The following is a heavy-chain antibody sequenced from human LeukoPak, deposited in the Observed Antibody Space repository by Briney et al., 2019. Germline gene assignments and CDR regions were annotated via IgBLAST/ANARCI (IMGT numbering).Heavy chain of an antibody. J-gene: IGHJ4*02. CDR2: INPNSGGT. V-gene: IGHV1-2*02. CDR1: GYTFTSYY. D-gene: IGHD6-19*01. Sequence: ASVKVSCKASGYTFTSYYMHWVRQAPGQGLEWMGWINPNSGGTNYAQKFQGRVTMTRDTSISTAYMELSRLRSDDTAVYYCARVVIAVAPYDYWGQGTLVTVSS. CDR3: ARVVIAVAPYDY.